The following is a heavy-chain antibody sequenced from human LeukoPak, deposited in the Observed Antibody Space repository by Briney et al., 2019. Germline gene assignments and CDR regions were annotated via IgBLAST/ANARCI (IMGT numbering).Heavy chain of an antibody. CDR1: GFTFSSYA. CDR2: IYYSGST. J-gene: IGHJ3*02. CDR3: ARAIAAAVGAFDI. D-gene: IGHD6-13*01. Sequence: GSLRLSCAASGFTFSSYAMSWVRQAPGKGLEWIGYIYYSGSTNYNPSLKSRVTISVDTSKNQFSLKLNSVTAADTAVFYCARAIAAAVGAFDIWGQGTMVTVSS. V-gene: IGHV4-59*08.